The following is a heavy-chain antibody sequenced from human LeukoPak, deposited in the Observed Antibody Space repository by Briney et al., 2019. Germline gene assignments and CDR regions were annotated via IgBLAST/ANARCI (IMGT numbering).Heavy chain of an antibody. CDR3: ARESTGGSLEIDY. D-gene: IGHD2-8*02. V-gene: IGHV1-18*01. CDR2: ISTYNGDT. Sequence: ASVKVSCKASGYTFNTYGIIWVRQAPGQGLEWMGWISTYNGDTTYAQKLQGRVTLTTDASTSTAYMELRSLRSDDTAVYYCARESTGGSLEIDYWGQGTLVTVSS. CDR1: GYTFNTYG. J-gene: IGHJ4*02.